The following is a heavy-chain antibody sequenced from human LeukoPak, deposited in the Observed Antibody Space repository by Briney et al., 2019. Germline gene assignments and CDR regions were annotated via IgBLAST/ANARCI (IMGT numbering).Heavy chain of an antibody. J-gene: IGHJ4*02. CDR3: ARRYDSGSYHLPH. D-gene: IGHD3-10*01. V-gene: IGHV1-8*01. CDR2: MNSNSGNT. CDR1: GYSFISYD. Sequence: APVRVSCEASGYSFISYDINWVRQAAGQGLEWMGWMNSNSGNTGYAQQFQGRVTMTRNTSMSTAYMELSSLTSDDTAVYYCARRYDSGSYHLPHWGQGTLVTVSS.